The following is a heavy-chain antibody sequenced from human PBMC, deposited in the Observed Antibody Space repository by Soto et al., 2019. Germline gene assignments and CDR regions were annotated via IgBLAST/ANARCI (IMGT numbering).Heavy chain of an antibody. D-gene: IGHD2-8*01. J-gene: IGHJ6*02. CDR1: GYSFTSYW. V-gene: IGHV5-10-1*01. CDR2: IDPSDSYT. Sequence: GESLKISCKGSGYSFTSYWISWVRQMPGKGLEWMGRIDPSDSYTNYSPSFQGHVTISADKSISTAYLQWSSLKASDTAVYYCACTGYSYSGMDVRGQGTTVTVS. CDR3: ACTGYSYSGMDV.